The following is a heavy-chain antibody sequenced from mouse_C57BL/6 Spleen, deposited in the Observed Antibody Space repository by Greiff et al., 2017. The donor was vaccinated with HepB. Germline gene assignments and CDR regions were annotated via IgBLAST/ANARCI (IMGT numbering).Heavy chain of an antibody. V-gene: IGHV5-9-1*02. CDR2: ISSGGDYI. CDR3: TWGSNWEFAY. D-gene: IGHD4-1*01. CDR1: GFTFSSYA. Sequence: EVQGVESGEGLVKPGGSLKLSCAASGFTFSSYAMSWVRQTPEKRLEWVAYISSGGDYIYYADTVKGRFTISRDNARNTLYLQMSSLKSEDTAMYYCTWGSNWEFAYWGQGTLVTVSA. J-gene: IGHJ3*01.